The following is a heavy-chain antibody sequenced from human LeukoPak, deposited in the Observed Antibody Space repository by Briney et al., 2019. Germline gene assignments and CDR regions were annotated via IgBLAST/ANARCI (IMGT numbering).Heavy chain of an antibody. CDR3: ARWQGDY. Sequence: GGSLRLSCAASGFTRYSMNWVRQAPGKGLEWISYISSRSDIIYYADSVKGRFTISRDNAKNSLYLQLNSVRDEDTAVYYCARWQGDYWGQGTLVTVSS. CDR2: ISSRSDII. CDR1: GFTRYS. J-gene: IGHJ4*02. V-gene: IGHV3-48*02.